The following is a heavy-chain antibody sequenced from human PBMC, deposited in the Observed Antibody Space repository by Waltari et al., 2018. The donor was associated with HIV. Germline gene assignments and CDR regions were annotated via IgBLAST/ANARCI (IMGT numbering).Heavy chain of an antibody. CDR2: IYPGDSTT. CDR1: GYSFTSHW. D-gene: IGHD5-18*01. Sequence: EVQLVQSGAEVTKPGESLKISCKGSGYSFTSHWIGGVRQMPGKGLEWMGIIYPGDSTTRYSPSFQGQVTISADKSISTAYLQWSSLKASDTAMYYCARRLLDTAPLSDGMDVWGQGTTVTVSS. CDR3: ARRLLDTAPLSDGMDV. V-gene: IGHV5-51*01. J-gene: IGHJ6*02.